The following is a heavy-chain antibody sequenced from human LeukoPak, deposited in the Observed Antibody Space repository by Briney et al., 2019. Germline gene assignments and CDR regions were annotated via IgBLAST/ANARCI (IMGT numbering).Heavy chain of an antibody. D-gene: IGHD5-24*01. CDR1: GFSFRDYG. Sequence: HPGGSLRPSCAVSGFSFRDYGMHWVRQAPGKGLEWVASVWYDGSNEKYADSVKGRFTISRDNSKNTLYLHMSTLRAEDTAVYWCARDGDNGINRLRRAFDYWGQGTLVTVSS. CDR2: VWYDGSNE. J-gene: IGHJ4*02. CDR3: ARDGDNGINRLRRAFDY. V-gene: IGHV3-33*01.